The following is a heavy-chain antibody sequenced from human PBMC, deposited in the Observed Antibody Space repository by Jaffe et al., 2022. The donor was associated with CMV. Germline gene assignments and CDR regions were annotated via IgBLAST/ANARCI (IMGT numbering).Heavy chain of an antibody. V-gene: IGHV3-23*01. CDR2: ISNSGGET. CDR3: AKSLGIWQQLVSSGMDV. Sequence: EVQLLESGGVLVQPGGSLRLSCAASGFTFSTYSMSWVRQAPGKGLQWVSSISNSGGETSYADSVKGRFSISRDNSKNTLYLQMNSLRAEDTAAYHCAKSLGIWQQLVSSGMDVWGQGTTVTVSS. D-gene: IGHD6-13*01. J-gene: IGHJ6*02. CDR1: GFTFSTYS.